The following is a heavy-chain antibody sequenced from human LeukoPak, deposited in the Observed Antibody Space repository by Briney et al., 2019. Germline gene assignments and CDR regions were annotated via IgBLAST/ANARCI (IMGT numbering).Heavy chain of an antibody. J-gene: IGHJ5*02. CDR2: IIPIFGTA. Sequence: SVKVSCKASGGTFSSYAISWVRQAPGQGLEWMGGIIPIFGTANYAQKFQGRVTITRNTSISTAYMELSSLRSEDTAVYYCARGGSGYCSGGSCWGWFDPWGQGTLVTVSS. D-gene: IGHD2-15*01. CDR1: GGTFSSYA. CDR3: ARGGSGYCSGGSCWGWFDP. V-gene: IGHV1-69*05.